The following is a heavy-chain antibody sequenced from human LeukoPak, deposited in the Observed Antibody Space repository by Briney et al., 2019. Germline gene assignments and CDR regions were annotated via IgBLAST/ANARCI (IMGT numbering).Heavy chain of an antibody. J-gene: IGHJ4*02. CDR2: IWYDGSNK. V-gene: IGHV3-33*01. CDR3: ARENHSGYYRFDY. D-gene: IGHD3-22*01. CDR1: GFTFSSYG. Sequence: GGSLRLSCAASGFTFSSYGMHWVRQAPGKGLEGVAVIWYDGSNKYYADSVKGRFTISRDNSKNTLYLQMNSLRAEDTAVYYCARENHSGYYRFDYWGQGTLVTVSS.